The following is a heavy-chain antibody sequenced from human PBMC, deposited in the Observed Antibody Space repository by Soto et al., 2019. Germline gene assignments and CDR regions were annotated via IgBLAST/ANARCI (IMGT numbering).Heavy chain of an antibody. CDR2: ISRSSRNI. CDR3: ARDLKVAGTNSFYYYGMDV. V-gene: IGHV3-21*01. J-gene: IGHJ6*02. Sequence: EVQLVGSGEGLVKPGGSLRLSCTDSGVTFSNYTMNWVRQAPGKGLEWVSSISRSSRNIYYADSVKGRFTISRDNAKNALYLQMNSLRAEDTAVYYCARDLKVAGTNSFYYYGMDVWGQGTTVTVSS. CDR1: GVTFSNYT. D-gene: IGHD6-19*01.